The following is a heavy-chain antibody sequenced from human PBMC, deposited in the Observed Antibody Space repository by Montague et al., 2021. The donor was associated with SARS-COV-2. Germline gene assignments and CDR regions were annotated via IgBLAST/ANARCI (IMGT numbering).Heavy chain of an antibody. D-gene: IGHD3-3*01. CDR3: ASKASRGITIFGVVTASNYFDY. Sequence: SETLSLTCTVSGGSISSSSYYWGWIRQPPGKGLEWIGSIYYSGSTYYNPSLKSRVTISVDTSKNQFSLKLSSVTAADTAVYYCASKASRGITIFGVVTASNYFDYWGQGTLVTVSS. CDR2: IYYSGST. J-gene: IGHJ4*02. CDR1: GGSISSSSYY. V-gene: IGHV4-39*01.